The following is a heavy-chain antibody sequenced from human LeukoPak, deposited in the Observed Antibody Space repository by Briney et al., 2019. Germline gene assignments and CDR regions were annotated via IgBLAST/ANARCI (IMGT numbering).Heavy chain of an antibody. CDR2: FDPEDGET. J-gene: IGHJ6*02. D-gene: IGHD3-22*01. Sequence: GASVKVSRKVSGYTLTELFMHWVRQAPGKGREWMGGFDPEDGETKYAQKFQGRVTMTEDTSTDTAYMELSSLRSEDTAVYYCATDRRGGYYDSSGYRHYYYYGMDVWGQGATVTVSS. V-gene: IGHV1-24*01. CDR3: ATDRRGGYYDSSGYRHYYYYGMDV. CDR1: GYTLTELF.